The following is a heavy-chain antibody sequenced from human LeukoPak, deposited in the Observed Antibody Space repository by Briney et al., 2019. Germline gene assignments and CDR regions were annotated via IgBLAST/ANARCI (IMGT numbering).Heavy chain of an antibody. Sequence: PGGSLRLSCAASGFTFSRYWMHWVRQAPGKGLVWVSRLNTDGSWTNYADSVKGRFTISRDNAKNTLYLQMNSLRVEDTAVYYCARDPSGWYDVRNNWFDPWGQGTLVTVSS. CDR2: LNTDGSWT. D-gene: IGHD2-15*01. V-gene: IGHV3-74*01. J-gene: IGHJ5*02. CDR3: ARDPSGWYDVRNNWFDP. CDR1: GFTFSRYW.